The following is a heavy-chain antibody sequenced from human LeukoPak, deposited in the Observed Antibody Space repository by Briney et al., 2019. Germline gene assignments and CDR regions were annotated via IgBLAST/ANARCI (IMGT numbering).Heavy chain of an antibody. CDR1: GYSFTTYW. J-gene: IGHJ4*02. CDR3: ARTDSAYEYLDY. V-gene: IGHV5-10-1*01. D-gene: IGHD5-12*01. Sequence: GESLKISGKGSGYSFTTYWISWVRQMPGKGLEWMGRIDPSDSYTRYSPSFQGHVTISADKSITTAYLQWSSLRASDTAMYYCARTDSAYEYLDYWGQGTLVTVSS. CDR2: IDPSDSYT.